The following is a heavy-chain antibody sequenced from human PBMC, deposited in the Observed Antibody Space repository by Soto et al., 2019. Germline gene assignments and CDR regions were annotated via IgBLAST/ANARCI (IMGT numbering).Heavy chain of an antibody. D-gene: IGHD3-10*01. V-gene: IGHV3-30*18. CDR1: GFTFGSYG. CDR2: ILYDGSDK. CDR3: AKAGGGFGDFVHH. J-gene: IGHJ4*02. Sequence: GSLRLSCTASGFTFGSYGMHWVRQVPGKGLEWVAGILYDGSDKYYADSVRGRFTISRENSKNMLYLQMNSLSTDDSAVYYCAKAGGGFGDFVHHWGQGTPVTVSS.